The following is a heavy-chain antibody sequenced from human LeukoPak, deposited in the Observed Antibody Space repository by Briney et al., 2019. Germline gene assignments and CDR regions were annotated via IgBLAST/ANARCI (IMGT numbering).Heavy chain of an antibody. J-gene: IGHJ4*02. CDR2: ISGSGAST. CDR3: AKDVGKWESLHFFDY. V-gene: IGHV3-23*01. Sequence: GGSLRLSCLTSGFTLSTNAMSWVRQAPGKGLEWISGISGSGASTYCADSVKGRFTISRDDSRNTLYLQMNSLRGDDTAVYYCAKDVGKWESLHFFDYWGQGTLVTVSS. D-gene: IGHD1-26*01. CDR1: GFTLSTNA.